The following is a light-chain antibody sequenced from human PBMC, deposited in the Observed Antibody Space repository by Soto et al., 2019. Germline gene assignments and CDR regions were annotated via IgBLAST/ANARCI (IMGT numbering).Light chain of an antibody. CDR2: DAS. CDR3: QQYDNLRPIT. CDR1: QDIAKN. Sequence: IQMTQSPSSLSASVGDRVTITCQASQDIAKNLNWYQQKPGKAPKLLIYDASSLQTGVPSRFSGSGSATHFTFTISSLQSEDIATYSCQQYDNLRPITFGQGTRLEIK. J-gene: IGKJ5*01. V-gene: IGKV1-33*01.